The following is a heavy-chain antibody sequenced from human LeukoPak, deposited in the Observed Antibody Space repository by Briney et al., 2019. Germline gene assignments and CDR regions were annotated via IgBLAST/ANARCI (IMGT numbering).Heavy chain of an antibody. V-gene: IGHV3-15*01. CDR3: AKDKWELLRRGVFDY. J-gene: IGHJ4*02. D-gene: IGHD1-26*01. CDR1: GFTFSSYW. CDR2: IKRTIEGGTV. Sequence: GGSLRLSCAASGFTFSSYWMSWVRQAPGKGLQWVARIKRTIEGGTVDYAAPVKGRFIISRDDSENTLYLQMNSLRAEDTAVYYCAKDKWELLRRGVFDYWGQGTLLTVSS.